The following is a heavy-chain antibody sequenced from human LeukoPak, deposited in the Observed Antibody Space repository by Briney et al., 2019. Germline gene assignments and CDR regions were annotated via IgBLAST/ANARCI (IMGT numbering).Heavy chain of an antibody. CDR1: GGSISSYY. V-gene: IGHV4-59*01. CDR2: IYYSGST. Sequence: SETLSLTCTVSGGSISSYYWSWIRQPPGKGLEWIGYIYYSGSTNYNPSLKSRVTISVDTSKNQFSLKLSSVTAADTAVYYCARAETWLRVPYYFDYWGQGTLVTVSS. D-gene: IGHD5-12*01. J-gene: IGHJ4*02. CDR3: ARAETWLRVPYYFDY.